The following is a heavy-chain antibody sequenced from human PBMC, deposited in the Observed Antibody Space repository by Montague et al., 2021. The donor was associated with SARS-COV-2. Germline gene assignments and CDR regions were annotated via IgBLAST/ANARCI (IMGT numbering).Heavy chain of an antibody. CDR3: ARLESTRGVIIRGAFHI. CDR1: GDSINNSRYD. V-gene: IGHV4-39*01. D-gene: IGHD3-10*01. J-gene: IGHJ3*02. CDR2: IYYSGSA. Sequence: SETLSLTCSLSGDSINNSRYDWGWIRQPPGKGLEWNGTIYYSGSAYYXPSLKSRVTISVDTSKDQFSLKLNSVTATDTAVYYCARLESTRGVIIRGAFHIWGQGTKVTVSS.